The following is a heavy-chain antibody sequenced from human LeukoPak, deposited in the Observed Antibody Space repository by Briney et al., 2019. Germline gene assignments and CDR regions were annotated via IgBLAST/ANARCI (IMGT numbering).Heavy chain of an antibody. CDR3: TRFVDRTTTDAFDI. CDR2: IRSKAYGGTT. Sequence: GGSLRLSCTASGFTFGDYAMSWVRQAPGKGLEWVGFIRSKAYGGTTEYAASVRGRFTISRDDSKSIAYLQMNSLKTEDTAVYYCTRFVDRTTTDAFDIWGQGTMVTVSP. D-gene: IGHD2-2*01. V-gene: IGHV3-49*04. J-gene: IGHJ3*02. CDR1: GFTFGDYA.